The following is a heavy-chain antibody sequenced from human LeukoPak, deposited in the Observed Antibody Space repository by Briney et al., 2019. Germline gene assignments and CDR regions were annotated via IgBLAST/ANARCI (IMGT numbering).Heavy chain of an antibody. V-gene: IGHV4-4*07. D-gene: IGHD4-17*01. CDR1: GGSISSYY. CDR3: ARDRYGDYGHDY. J-gene: IGHJ4*02. Sequence: SETLSLTCTVSGGSISSYYWTWIRQPAGKGLEWIGRIHTSGSTNYNPSLKSRLTTSVGTSKNQFSLKLNSVTAADTAVYYCARDRYGDYGHDYWGQGTLVTVSS. CDR2: IHTSGST.